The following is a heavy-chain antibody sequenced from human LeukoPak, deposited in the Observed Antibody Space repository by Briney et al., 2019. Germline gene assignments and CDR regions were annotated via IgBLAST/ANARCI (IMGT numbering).Heavy chain of an antibody. J-gene: IGHJ3*02. D-gene: IGHD3-10*01. CDR3: ARTAYGSGSYYKGPNAFDI. V-gene: IGHV4-30-4*08. CDR2: IYYSGST. CDR1: GGSISSGDYY. Sequence: PSETLSLTCTVSGGSISSGDYYWSWIRQPPGKGLEWIGYIYYSGSTYYNPSLKSRVTTSVDTSKNQFSLKLSSVTAADTAVYYCARTAYGSGSYYKGPNAFDIWGQGTMVTVSS.